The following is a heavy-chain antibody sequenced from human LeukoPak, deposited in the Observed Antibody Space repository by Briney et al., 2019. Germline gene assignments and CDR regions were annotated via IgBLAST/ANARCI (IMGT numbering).Heavy chain of an antibody. J-gene: IGHJ4*02. D-gene: IGHD3-9*01. Sequence: KPSETLSLTCAVSGGSISSSNWWSWVRQPPGKGLEWIGEIYHSGSTNYNPSLRSRVTISVDTSKNQFSLKLSSVTAADTAVYYCARGSYDILTGYYMYFDYWGQGTLVTVSS. CDR3: ARGSYDILTGYYMYFDY. V-gene: IGHV4-4*02. CDR2: IYHSGST. CDR1: GGSISSSNW.